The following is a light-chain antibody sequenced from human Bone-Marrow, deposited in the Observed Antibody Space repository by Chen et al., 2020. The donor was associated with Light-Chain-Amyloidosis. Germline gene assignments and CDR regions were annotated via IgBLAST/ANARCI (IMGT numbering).Light chain of an antibody. CDR1: QSISDRY. Sequence: EIVLTQSPGTLSFSPGESASLSCMASQSISDRYLAWYQQKPGQAPRLLIFGSSTRATGIPDRFTGSGSGTDLTLSISSLEPEDFAVYFCKQYSMSPPITFGQGTRLEIK. J-gene: IGKJ5*01. CDR3: KQYSMSPPIT. V-gene: IGKV3-20*01. CDR2: GSS.